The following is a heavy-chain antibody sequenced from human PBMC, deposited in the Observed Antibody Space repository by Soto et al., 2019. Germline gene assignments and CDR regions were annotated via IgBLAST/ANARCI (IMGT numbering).Heavy chain of an antibody. J-gene: IGHJ4*02. CDR3: ARDEGSSSPDY. CDR1: GYTFTAYY. CDR2: INPNSGRP. D-gene: IGHD6-6*01. V-gene: IGHV1-46*01. Sequence: QVQLVQSGAEVKKPGASVKVSCEASGYTFTAYYLHWVRQAPGQGLEWMGIINPNSGRPTYAQKFQGRLTLTRDTSTRTVYMDLSSLKSDDTAVYYCARDEGSSSPDYWGQGTLVTVSS.